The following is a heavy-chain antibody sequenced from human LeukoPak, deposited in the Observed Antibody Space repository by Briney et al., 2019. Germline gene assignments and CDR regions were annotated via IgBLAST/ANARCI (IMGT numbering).Heavy chain of an antibody. J-gene: IGHJ4*02. Sequence: SETLSLTCTVSGGLISISTYYWGWIRQPPGKGLEWIGSIYYSGTTHYNPSLKSRVTIAVATSKNKSSPKLISVTAADTAVYYCARAMSIAARLQTIFDSWGQGTLVTVSS. CDR3: ARAMSIAARLQTIFDS. CDR1: GGLISISTYY. CDR2: IYYSGTT. V-gene: IGHV4-39*07. D-gene: IGHD6-6*01.